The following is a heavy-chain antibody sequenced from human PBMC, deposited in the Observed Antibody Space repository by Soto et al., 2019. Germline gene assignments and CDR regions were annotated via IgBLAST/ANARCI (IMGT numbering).Heavy chain of an antibody. CDR3: ARWSYLDY. CDR1: GFSFGSCA. D-gene: IGHD3-3*01. V-gene: IGHV3-23*01. Sequence: PGGSLRLSCVASGFSFGSCALTWVRQAPGKGLEWVSTISGSDGKTFYADAVKGRFSISRDISQSTLYLQMNSLRADDTAIYYCARWSYLDYWGQGTRVTVSS. CDR2: ISGSDGKT. J-gene: IGHJ4*02.